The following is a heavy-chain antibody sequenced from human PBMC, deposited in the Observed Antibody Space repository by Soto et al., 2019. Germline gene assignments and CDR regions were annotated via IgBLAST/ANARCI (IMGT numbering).Heavy chain of an antibody. CDR3: ARTTERYGMDV. CDR1: GFSLSTSLMC. CDR2: ISWDDDK. J-gene: IGHJ6*02. Sequence: GSGPTLVNPTQTLTLTCTFSGFSLSTSLMCLSWIRQTPGKALEWLALISWDDDKYYSTSLKTRLTISEDTSKNQVVLTMTKMDPVDTATYYCARTTERYGMDVWGQGTTVTVSS. V-gene: IGHV2-70*01.